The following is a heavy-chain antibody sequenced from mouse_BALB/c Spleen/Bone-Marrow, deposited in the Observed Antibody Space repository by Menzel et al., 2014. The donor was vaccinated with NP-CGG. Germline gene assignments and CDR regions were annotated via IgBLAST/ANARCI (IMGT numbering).Heavy chain of an antibody. CDR3: ARGIITLYYYTMDY. CDR2: IYPNNGGT. D-gene: IGHD1-2*01. J-gene: IGHJ4*01. Sequence: EVQLVESGPERVKPGASVKISCKASGYTFTDYNMHWVKQSHGKSLEWIGYIYPNNGGTGYNQKFKNKATLTEDNSSSTAYMELHSLTSEDSAVYYCARGIITLYYYTMDYWGQGTSVTVSS. CDR1: GYTFTDYN. V-gene: IGHV1S29*02.